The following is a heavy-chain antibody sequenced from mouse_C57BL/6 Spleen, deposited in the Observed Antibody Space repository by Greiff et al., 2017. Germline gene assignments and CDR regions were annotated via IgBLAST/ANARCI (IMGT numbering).Heavy chain of an antibody. J-gene: IGHJ3*01. Sequence: VQLQQSGPGLVPPSQSLSITCKVSGFSLTSYGVNWVRQSPGKGLEWLGVIWSGGSTDNNADNMSRLGITKDNSKSQVFFKMNSLQSDDTAIYYCAISDVSSSAWFAYWGQGTLVTVSA. CDR3: AISDVSSSAWFAY. V-gene: IGHV2-5*01. CDR1: GFSLTSYG. CDR2: IWSGGST. D-gene: IGHD1-3*01.